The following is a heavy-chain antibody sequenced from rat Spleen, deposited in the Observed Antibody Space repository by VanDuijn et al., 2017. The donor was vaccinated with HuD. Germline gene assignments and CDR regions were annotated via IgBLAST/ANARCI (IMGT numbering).Heavy chain of an antibody. CDR3: TRDTGDY. J-gene: IGHJ2*01. V-gene: IGHV5-7*01. Sequence: EVQLVESGGGLVQPGRSLKLSCVASGFTFSDYNMAWVRQAPKKGLEWVATISYDGSTTYYRDSVKGRFTISRDNEKSTLYLQMNSLRSEDTATYYCTRDTGDYWGQGVMVTVSS. D-gene: IGHD4-1*01. CDR1: GFTFSDYN. CDR2: ISYDGSTT.